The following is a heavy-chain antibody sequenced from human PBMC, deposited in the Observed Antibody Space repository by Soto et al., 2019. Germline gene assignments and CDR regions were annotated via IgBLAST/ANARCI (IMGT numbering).Heavy chain of an antibody. CDR2: FDPEDGET. CDR1: GYTFTSYG. D-gene: IGHD3-9*01. J-gene: IGHJ4*02. V-gene: IGHV1-24*01. Sequence: ASVKVSCKASGYTFTSYGISWVRQAPGQGLEWMGGFDPEDGETIYAQKFQGRVTMTEDTSTDTAYMELSSLRSEDTAVYYCAPVPGILTGFDSWGQGTLVTVSS. CDR3: APVPGILTGFDS.